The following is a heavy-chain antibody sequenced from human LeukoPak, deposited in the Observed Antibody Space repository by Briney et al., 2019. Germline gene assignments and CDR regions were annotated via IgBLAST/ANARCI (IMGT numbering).Heavy chain of an antibody. CDR2: IYYSGST. CDR1: GGSISSYY. CDR3: ARGQYQLLFDYYYYYMDV. Sequence: SETLSLTCTVSGGSISSYYWSWIRQPPGKGLEWIGYIYYSGSTNYNPSLKSRVTISVDTSKNQFSLKLSSVTAADTAVYYCARGQYQLLFDYYYYYMDVWGKGTTVTVSS. J-gene: IGHJ6*03. V-gene: IGHV4-59*01. D-gene: IGHD2-2*01.